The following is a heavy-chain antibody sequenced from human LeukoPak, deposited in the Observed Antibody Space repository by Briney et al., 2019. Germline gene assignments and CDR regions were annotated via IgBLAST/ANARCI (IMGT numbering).Heavy chain of an antibody. CDR3: ARDVDYYGMDV. CDR2: ISSSSSYI. D-gene: IGHD2-15*01. CDR1: GFTFSSYS. J-gene: IGHJ6*02. Sequence: GGSLRLSCAASGFTFSSYSMNWVRQAPGKGLEWVSSISSSSSYIYYADSVKGRFTISRDNAKNSLYLQMSSLRAEDTAVYYCARDVDYYGMDVWGQGTTVTVSS. V-gene: IGHV3-21*01.